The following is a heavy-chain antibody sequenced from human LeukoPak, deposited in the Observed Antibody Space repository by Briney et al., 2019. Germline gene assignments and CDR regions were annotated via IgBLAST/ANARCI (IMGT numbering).Heavy chain of an antibody. CDR3: ARQTAMGRSGDY. CDR2: IDPSDSET. CDR1: GYSFTSYW. D-gene: IGHD5-18*01. V-gene: IGHV5-51*01. Sequence: GESLKISCKASGYSFTSYWIGWVRQMPGKGLEWMGIIDPSDSETRYTPSFQGQVTISVDKSLTAADLQWNSLKASDTAMYYCARQTAMGRSGDYWGQGTLVTVSS. J-gene: IGHJ4*02.